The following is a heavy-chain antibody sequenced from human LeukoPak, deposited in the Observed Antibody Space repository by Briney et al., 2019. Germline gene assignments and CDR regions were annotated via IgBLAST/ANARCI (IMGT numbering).Heavy chain of an antibody. Sequence: SETLSLTCTVSGASISSYYWSWIRQPPGKGLEWLGYIYYSGSTNYNPSLKSRVTISVDTSKNQFSLKLSSVTAADTAVYYCARSLYYYGSGQNWFDPWGQGTLVTVSS. J-gene: IGHJ5*02. CDR3: ARSLYYYGSGQNWFDP. D-gene: IGHD3-10*01. CDR1: GASISSYY. V-gene: IGHV4-59*01. CDR2: IYYSGST.